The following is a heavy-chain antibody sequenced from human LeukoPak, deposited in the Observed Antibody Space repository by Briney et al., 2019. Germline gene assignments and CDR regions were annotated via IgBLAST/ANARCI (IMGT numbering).Heavy chain of an antibody. Sequence: QTGGSLRLSCAASGFTFSNYAMHWVRQAPGKGLEWVALIWYDGSNIYYADSVKGRVTVSRDNSKNTLYLQMNSLRAEDTAVYFCARGGYDLWSGYRIDYWGQGTLVTVSS. CDR2: IWYDGSNI. J-gene: IGHJ4*02. CDR1: GFTFSNYA. D-gene: IGHD3-3*01. V-gene: IGHV3-33*08. CDR3: ARGGYDLWSGYRIDY.